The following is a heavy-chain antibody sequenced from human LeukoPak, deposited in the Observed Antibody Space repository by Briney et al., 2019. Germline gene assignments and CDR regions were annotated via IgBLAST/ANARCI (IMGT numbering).Heavy chain of an antibody. J-gene: IGHJ6*03. Sequence: PSETLSLTCTVFGGFISSHYWTWIRQSPVKGLEWIGDISNSGSTSYNPSLKSRVTISIDTSKNQFSLKLSSVTAADTAVYYCGRDALVGYFSYYYMDVWGKGTTVTVSS. CDR1: GGFISSHY. CDR2: ISNSGST. V-gene: IGHV4-59*11. D-gene: IGHD2-15*01. CDR3: GRDALVGYFSYYYMDV.